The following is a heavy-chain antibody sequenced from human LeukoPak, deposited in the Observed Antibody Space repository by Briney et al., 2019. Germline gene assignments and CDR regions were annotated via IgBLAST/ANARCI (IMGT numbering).Heavy chain of an antibody. J-gene: IGHJ5*02. D-gene: IGHD3-10*01. CDR2: INHSGRT. V-gene: IGHV4-34*01. CDR3: ARAYYSTSWFPH. CDR1: GGSFSGYY. Sequence: SETPSLTCAVYGGSFSGYYWSWIRQPPGKGLEWIGEINHSGRTNYNPSLKSRVTISADTSKDQFSLELRSVTAADTAVYYCARAYYSTSWFPHWGQGALVTVSS.